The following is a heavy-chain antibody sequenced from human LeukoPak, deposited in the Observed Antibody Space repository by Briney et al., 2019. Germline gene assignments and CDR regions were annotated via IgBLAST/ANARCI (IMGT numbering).Heavy chain of an antibody. CDR1: GFTFSSYG. J-gene: IGHJ4*02. D-gene: IGHD2-15*01. CDR2: ISYDGSNK. Sequence: PGGSLRLSCAASGFTFSSYGMHWVRQAPGKGLEWVAVISYDGSNKYYADSVKGRFTISRDNSKNSLYLQMNSLRAEDTALYYCARDGGDCSGDSCYVGYWGQGTLVTVSS. CDR3: ARDGGDCSGDSCYVGY. V-gene: IGHV3-30*03.